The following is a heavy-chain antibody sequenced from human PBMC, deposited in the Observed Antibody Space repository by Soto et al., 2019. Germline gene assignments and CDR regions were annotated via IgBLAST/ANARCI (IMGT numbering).Heavy chain of an antibody. CDR1: GYTFTSYD. D-gene: IGHD2-8*01. J-gene: IGHJ4*01. Sequence: ASVKVSCKASGYTFTSYDINWVRQATGQWLDWMGWMNPNSGNTGYAQKFQGRVTMTRNTSISTAYMELSSLRSEDTAVYYCARGLSTRGYARAIGYWGHGTLVTVSS. CDR3: ARGLSTRGYARAIGY. CDR2: MNPNSGNT. V-gene: IGHV1-8*01.